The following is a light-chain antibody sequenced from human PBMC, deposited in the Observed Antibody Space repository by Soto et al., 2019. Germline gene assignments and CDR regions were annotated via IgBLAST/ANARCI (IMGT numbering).Light chain of an antibody. J-gene: IGKJ2*01. V-gene: IGKV1-5*03. CDR2: KES. CDR3: QQYIRYSPYT. CDR1: QTISSS. Sequence: DIQMTQFPSTLSASIGDRVTITCRASQTISSSLAWYQQKPGKAPKLLIYKESNLETGVPSRFSGSGSGTEFALTFSRLQPDDFATYYCQQYIRYSPYTFGQGTRLEIK.